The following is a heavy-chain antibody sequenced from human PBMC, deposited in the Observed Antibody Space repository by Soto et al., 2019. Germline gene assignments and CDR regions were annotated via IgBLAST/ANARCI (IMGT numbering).Heavy chain of an antibody. J-gene: IGHJ3*02. V-gene: IGHV1-69*13. CDR3: ARDIAARLIPDAFDI. Sequence: SVKVFCKASGGTFSSYAISWVRQAPGQGLEWMGGIIPIFGTANYAQKFQGRVTITADESTSTAYMELSSLRSEDTAVYYCARDIAARLIPDAFDIWGQGTMVTVSS. D-gene: IGHD6-6*01. CDR1: GGTFSSYA. CDR2: IIPIFGTA.